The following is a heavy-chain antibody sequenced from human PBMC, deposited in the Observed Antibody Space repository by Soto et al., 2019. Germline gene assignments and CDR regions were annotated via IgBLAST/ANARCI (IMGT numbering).Heavy chain of an antibody. V-gene: IGHV1-18*01. CDR2: ISPYDDNT. Sequence: ASVKVSCKASGYTFTSCAMHWVRQAPGQGLEWMGWISPYDDNTNYAQNLQGRVTMTTDTSTRTAYMELRSLRSDDTAVYYCARGGYYDSSGSRNYHYYGMDAWGQGTTVTVSS. J-gene: IGHJ6*02. CDR3: ARGGYYDSSGSRNYHYYGMDA. D-gene: IGHD3-22*01. CDR1: GYTFTSCA.